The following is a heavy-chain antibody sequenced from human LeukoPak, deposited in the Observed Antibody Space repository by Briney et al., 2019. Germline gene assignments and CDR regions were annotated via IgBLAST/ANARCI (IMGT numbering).Heavy chain of an antibody. CDR1: GYTFTSYD. D-gene: IGHD1-26*01. Sequence: ASVKVSCKASGYTFTSYDINWVRQATGQGLEWMGWMNPNSGNTGYAQKFQGRVTMTRNTSISTAYMELSSLRSEDTAVYYCARIYSGSLDYYYYYYMEVWGKGTKVNISS. CDR2: MNPNSGNT. V-gene: IGHV1-8*01. J-gene: IGHJ6*03. CDR3: ARIYSGSLDYYYYYYMEV.